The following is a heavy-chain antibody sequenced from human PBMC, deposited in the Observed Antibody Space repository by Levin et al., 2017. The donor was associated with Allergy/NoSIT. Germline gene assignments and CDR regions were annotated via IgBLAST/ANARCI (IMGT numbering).Heavy chain of an antibody. CDR3: PPPRAHRSSP. CDR1: RFTVSPYD. D-gene: IGHD2-2*01. CDR2: VGSSGDT. Sequence: GGSLRLSCAASRFTVSPYDMRWVRQATGKGLEWVSPVGSSGDTSFPGSVKGRFTISRGNAKKSLYLQRNRLRAGDTAVYPQPPPRAHRSSPWR. V-gene: IGHV3-13*01. J-gene: IGHJ5*02.